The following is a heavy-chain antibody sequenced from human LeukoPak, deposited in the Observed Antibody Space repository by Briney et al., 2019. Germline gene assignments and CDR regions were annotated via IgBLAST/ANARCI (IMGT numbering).Heavy chain of an antibody. D-gene: IGHD1-26*01. V-gene: IGHV3-23*01. CDR1: GFTFSSAW. CDR3: AKVGATTPYFDY. J-gene: IGHJ4*02. Sequence: PGGSLRLSCAASGFTFSSAWMSWVRQAPGKGLEWVSAISGSGGSTYYADSVKGRFTISRDNSKNTLYLQMNSLRAEDTAVYYCAKVGATTPYFDYWGQGTLVTVSS. CDR2: ISGSGGST.